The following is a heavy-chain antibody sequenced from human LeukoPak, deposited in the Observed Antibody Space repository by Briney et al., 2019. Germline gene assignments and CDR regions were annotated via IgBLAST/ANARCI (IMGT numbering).Heavy chain of an antibody. CDR3: ARSADIVVVPAAPDDAFDI. V-gene: IGHV1-69*04. D-gene: IGHD2-2*01. Sequence: SVKVSCKASGGTFSSYAISWVRQAPGQGPEWMGRIIPILGIANYAQKFQGRVTITADKSTSTAYMELSSLRSEDTAVYYCARSADIVVVPAAPDDAFDIWGQGTMVTVSS. CDR1: GGTFSSYA. J-gene: IGHJ3*02. CDR2: IIPILGIA.